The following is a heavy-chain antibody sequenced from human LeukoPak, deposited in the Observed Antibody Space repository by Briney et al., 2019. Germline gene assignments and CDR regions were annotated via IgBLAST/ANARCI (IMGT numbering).Heavy chain of an antibody. J-gene: IGHJ5*02. CDR1: GGSFSGYY. CDR2: INHSGST. CDR3: ARGRLVYCSGGSCYWDNWFDP. Sequence: SSETLSLTCAVYGGSFSGYYWSWIRQPPGKGLEWIGEINHSGSTNYNPSLKSRVTISVDTSKNQFSLKLSSVTAADTAVYYCARGRLVYCSGGSCYWDNWFDPWGQRTLVTVSS. D-gene: IGHD2-15*01. V-gene: IGHV4-34*01.